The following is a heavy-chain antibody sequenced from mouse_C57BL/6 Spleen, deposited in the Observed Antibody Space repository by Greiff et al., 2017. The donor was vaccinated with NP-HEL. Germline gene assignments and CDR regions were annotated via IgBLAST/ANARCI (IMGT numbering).Heavy chain of an antibody. CDR1: GYTFTSYW. J-gene: IGHJ1*03. V-gene: IGHV1-55*01. CDR3: ARRRNFDV. Sequence: QVQLQQPGAELVKPGASVKMSCKASGYTFTSYWITWVKQRPGQGLEWIGGIYPGSGSTNYNEKFKSKATLTVDTTSSTDYMQLSSLTSEDYAVYYCARRRNFDVWGTGTTVTVSS. CDR2: IYPGSGST.